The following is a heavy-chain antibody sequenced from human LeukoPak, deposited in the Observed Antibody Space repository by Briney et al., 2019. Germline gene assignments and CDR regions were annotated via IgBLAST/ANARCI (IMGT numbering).Heavy chain of an antibody. CDR2: IYYSGST. Sequence: PSETLSLTCTVSGGSISSSSYYWGWIRQPPGKGLEWIGSIYYSGSTYYNPSLKSRVTISVDTSKNQFSLKLSSVTAADTAVYYCARGVRGYSYGNEEAWGQGTLVTVSS. CDR3: ARGVRGYSYGNEEA. D-gene: IGHD5-18*01. V-gene: IGHV4-39*07. J-gene: IGHJ5*02. CDR1: GGSISSSSYY.